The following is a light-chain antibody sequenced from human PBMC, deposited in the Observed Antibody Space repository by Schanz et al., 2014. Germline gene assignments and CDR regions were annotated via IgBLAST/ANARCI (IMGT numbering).Light chain of an antibody. CDR1: SSDVGAYNY. J-gene: IGLJ1*01. CDR2: DVS. Sequence: QSALTQPRSVSGSPGQSVTISCTGTSSDVGAYNYVSWFQQHPGKAPKLMIYDVSKRPSGVPDRFSGSKSGNTASLTISGLQAEDEADYYCSSYTSSSTLLYVFGTGTKLTVL. CDR3: SSYTSSSTLLYV. V-gene: IGLV2-11*01.